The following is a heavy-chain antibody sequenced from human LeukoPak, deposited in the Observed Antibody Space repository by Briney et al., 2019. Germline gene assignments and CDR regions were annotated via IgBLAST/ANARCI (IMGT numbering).Heavy chain of an antibody. V-gene: IGHV1-8*01. J-gene: IGHJ6*03. CDR2: MNPNSGNT. D-gene: IGHD3-9*01. Sequence: ASVKVSCKASGYTFTSYDINWVRQATGQGLEWMGWMNPNSGNTGYAQKFQGRVTMTRNTSISTAYMELSSLRSEDMAVYYCARAYYDILTGYYVYYYYYMDVWGKGTTVTVSS. CDR1: GYTFTSYD. CDR3: ARAYYDILTGYYVYYYYYMDV.